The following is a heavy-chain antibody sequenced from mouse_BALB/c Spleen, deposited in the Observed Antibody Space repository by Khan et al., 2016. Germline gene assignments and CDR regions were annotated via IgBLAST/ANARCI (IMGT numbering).Heavy chain of an antibody. J-gene: IGHJ4*01. D-gene: IGHD1-2*01. Sequence: QVQLQQSGAELVRPGVSVKISCKGSGYTFTDYAMHWVKQSHAKSLEWIGVISTYYGDASYNQKFKGKATMTVDKSSRTAYMELARLTSEDSAIDYCARNGYVYYAMDYWGQGTSVTVSS. CDR1: GYTFTDYA. V-gene: IGHV1S137*01. CDR3: ARNGYVYYAMDY. CDR2: ISTYYGDA.